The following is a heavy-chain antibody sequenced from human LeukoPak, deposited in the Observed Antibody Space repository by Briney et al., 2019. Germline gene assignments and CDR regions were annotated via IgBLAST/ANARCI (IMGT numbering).Heavy chain of an antibody. CDR1: GYTFTGYY. CDR3: ARFGDSSGYHHFDY. CDR2: INPNSGGT. Sequence: ASVKVSCKASGYTFTGYYMHWVRQAPGQGLEWMGWINPNSGGTNYAQKFQGWVTMTRGTSISTAYMELSRLRSDDTAVYYCARFGDSSGYHHFDYWGQGTLVTVSS. J-gene: IGHJ4*02. D-gene: IGHD3-22*01. V-gene: IGHV1-2*04.